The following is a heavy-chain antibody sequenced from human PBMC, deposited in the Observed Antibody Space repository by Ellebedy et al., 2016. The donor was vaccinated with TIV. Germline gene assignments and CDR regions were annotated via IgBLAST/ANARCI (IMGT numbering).Heavy chain of an antibody. D-gene: IGHD5-24*01. CDR2: ISYDGSNK. CDR3: ARDSKGWLQLGCPDY. Sequence: PGGSLRLSCAASGFTFSSYGMHWVRQAPGKGLEWVAVISYDGSNKYYADSVKGRFTISRDNSKNTLYLQMNSLRAEDTAVYYCARDSKGWLQLGCPDYWGQGTLVTVSS. J-gene: IGHJ4*02. CDR1: GFTFSSYG. V-gene: IGHV3-30*03.